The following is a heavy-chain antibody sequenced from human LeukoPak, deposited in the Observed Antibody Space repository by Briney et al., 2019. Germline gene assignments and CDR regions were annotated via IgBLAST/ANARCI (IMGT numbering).Heavy chain of an antibody. D-gene: IGHD2-15*01. J-gene: IGHJ4*02. CDR1: GFTFSSYA. V-gene: IGHV3-23*01. CDR2: ISGSGGST. Sequence: SGGSLRLSCAASGFTFSSYAMSWVRQAPGKGLEWVSAISGSGGSTYYADSVKGRFTISRDNSKNTLYLQMNSLRAEDTAVYYCAKDSEVYCSGGSCYSDYWGQGTLVTVSS. CDR3: AKDSEVYCSGGSCYSDY.